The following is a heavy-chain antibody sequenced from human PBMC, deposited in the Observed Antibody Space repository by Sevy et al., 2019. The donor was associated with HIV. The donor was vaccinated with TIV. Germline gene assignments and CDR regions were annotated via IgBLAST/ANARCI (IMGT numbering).Heavy chain of an antibody. D-gene: IGHD6-19*01. CDR1: GGSFSGYY. Sequence: SETLSLTCAVYGGSFSGYYWSWIRQPPGKGLEWIGEINHSGSTNYNPTLKSRVTISVDTSNNQFSLKLSSVTAADTAVYYCASVAVAGMKIACSNWFDPWGQGTLVTVSS. J-gene: IGHJ5*02. V-gene: IGHV4-34*01. CDR3: ASVAVAGMKIACSNWFDP. CDR2: INHSGST.